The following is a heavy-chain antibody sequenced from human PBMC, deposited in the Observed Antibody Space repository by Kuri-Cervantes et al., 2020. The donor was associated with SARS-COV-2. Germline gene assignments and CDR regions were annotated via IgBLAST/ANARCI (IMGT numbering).Heavy chain of an antibody. CDR1: GFTFSSYA. CDR3: ARGRSCSSTSCYTRVSNGMDV. J-gene: IGHJ6*02. Sequence: GGSLRLSCAASGFTFSSYAMSWVRQAPGKGLEWVSAISGSGGSTYYADSVKGRFTTSKDNAGKSLYLQMNSLRAGDTAVCYCARGRSCSSTSCYTRVSNGMDVWGQGTTVTVSS. D-gene: IGHD2-2*02. CDR2: ISGSGGST. V-gene: IGHV3-23*01.